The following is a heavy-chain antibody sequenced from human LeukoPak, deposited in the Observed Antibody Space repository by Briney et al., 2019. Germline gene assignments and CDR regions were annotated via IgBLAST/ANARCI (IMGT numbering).Heavy chain of an antibody. J-gene: IGHJ4*02. CDR3: ARAGWYDYVWGSYRYPTYFDY. Sequence: PSETLSLTCTVSGGPISSYYWSWIRQPPGKGLEWIGYIYYSGSTNYNPSLKSRVTISVDTSKNQFSLKLSSVTAADTAVYYCARAGWYDYVWGSYRYPTYFDYWCQGTLVTVSS. D-gene: IGHD3-16*02. CDR1: GGPISSYY. CDR2: IYYSGST. V-gene: IGHV4-59*01.